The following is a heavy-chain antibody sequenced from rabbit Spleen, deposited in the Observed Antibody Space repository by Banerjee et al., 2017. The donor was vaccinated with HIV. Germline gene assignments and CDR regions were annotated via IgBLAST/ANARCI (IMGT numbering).Heavy chain of an antibody. CDR1: GFDFSTYS. CDR2: IDAGSSGFT. D-gene: IGHD1-1*01. CDR3: ARDTSTSFSSYGMDL. J-gene: IGHJ3*01. V-gene: IGHV1S45*01. Sequence: QEQLVESGGGLVQPGGSLKLSCKASGFDFSTYSMSWVRQAPGKGLEWIACIDAGSSGFTYFATWAKGRFTCSKTSSTTVTLQMTRLTAADTATYFCARDTSTSFSSYGMDLWGQGTLVTVS.